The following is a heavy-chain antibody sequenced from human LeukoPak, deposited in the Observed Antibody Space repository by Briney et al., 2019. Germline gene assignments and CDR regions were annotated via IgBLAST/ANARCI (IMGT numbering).Heavy chain of an antibody. V-gene: IGHV4-30-4*01. CDR2: IYYRWST. D-gene: IGHD5-12*01. J-gene: IGHJ6*02. Sequence: TASETLSLTCTVSGGSISSGDYYWSWIRQPLGKGLEWIGYIYYRWSTYYNPSLKSRVTISVDTSKNQFSLKLSSVTAADTAVYYCARATDDGMDVWGQGTTVTVSS. CDR3: ARATDDGMDV. CDR1: GGSISSGDYY.